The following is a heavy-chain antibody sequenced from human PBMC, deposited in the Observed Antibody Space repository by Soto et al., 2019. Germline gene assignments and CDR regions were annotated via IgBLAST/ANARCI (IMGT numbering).Heavy chain of an antibody. D-gene: IGHD3-10*01. CDR1: GFTFSPFY. V-gene: IGHV3-74*01. CDR3: ARDRGHPDSFDI. J-gene: IGHJ3*02. CDR2: INGDGTTT. Sequence: EVQLVESGGGLVQPGESLRLSCAASGFTFSPFYMHWVRQAPGKGLEWVSHINGDGTTTIYADSVKGRFTISRDNAKSTLYLHMNSLRAEDTAVYYCARDRGHPDSFDIWGQGTMVTVSS.